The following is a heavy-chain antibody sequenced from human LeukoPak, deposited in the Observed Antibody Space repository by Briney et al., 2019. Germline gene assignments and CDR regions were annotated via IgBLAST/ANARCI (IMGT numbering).Heavy chain of an antibody. J-gene: IGHJ4*02. CDR2: INPNSGGT. Sequence: ASVKVSCKASGYTFTSYYMHWVRQAPGQGLEWMGWINPNSGGTNYAQKFQGRVTMTRDTSISTAYMELSRLRSDDTAVYYCARGLAARYYYFDYWGQGTLVTVSS. CDR1: GYTFTSYY. V-gene: IGHV1-2*02. CDR3: ARGLAARYYYFDY. D-gene: IGHD6-6*01.